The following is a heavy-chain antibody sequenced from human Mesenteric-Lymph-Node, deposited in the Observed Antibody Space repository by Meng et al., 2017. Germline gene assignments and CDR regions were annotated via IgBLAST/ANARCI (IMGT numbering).Heavy chain of an antibody. CDR2: ISGSGGST. Sequence: GGSLRLSCAASGFTFSSYAMSWVRQAPGKRLEWVSTISGSGGSTYYGDAVKGRFTISRDNSKNTVDLQMDSLRVDDSAVYYCAKEGYSTGWVDYWGQGTLVTVSS. D-gene: IGHD6-19*01. V-gene: IGHV3-23*01. J-gene: IGHJ4*02. CDR1: GFTFSSYA. CDR3: AKEGYSTGWVDY.